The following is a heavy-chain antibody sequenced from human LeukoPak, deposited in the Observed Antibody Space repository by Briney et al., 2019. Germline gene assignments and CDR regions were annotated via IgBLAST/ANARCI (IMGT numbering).Heavy chain of an antibody. CDR3: ALGYCGGGSCYAREYFQH. D-gene: IGHD2-15*01. J-gene: IGHJ1*01. CDR2: IYYSGST. CDR1: GGSISSGGYY. V-gene: IGHV4-31*03. Sequence: SQTLSLTCTVSGGSISSGGYYWTWIRQHPGKGLEWIGYIYYSGSTYYNPSPKSRVTISVDTSKNQFSLRLSSVTAADTAVYYCALGYCGGGSCYAREYFQHWGQGTLVTVSS.